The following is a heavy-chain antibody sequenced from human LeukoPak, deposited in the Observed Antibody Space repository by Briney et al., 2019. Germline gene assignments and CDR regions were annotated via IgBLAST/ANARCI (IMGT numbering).Heavy chain of an antibody. CDR3: ARVIHLGELSLYDY. CDR2: IDPSDSYT. V-gene: IGHV5-10-1*01. CDR1: GYSFTTYW. D-gene: IGHD3-16*02. J-gene: IGHJ4*02. Sequence: GESLKISCKGSGYSFTTYWITWVRQMPGKGLEWMGRIDPSDSYTNYSPSFQGHVSISADKSISTAYLQWSSLKASDTAMYYCARVIHLGELSLYDYWGQGTLVTVSS.